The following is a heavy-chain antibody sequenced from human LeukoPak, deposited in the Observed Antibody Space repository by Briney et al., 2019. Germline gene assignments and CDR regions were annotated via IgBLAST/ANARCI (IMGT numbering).Heavy chain of an antibody. CDR3: ARDPYSGGYGAYYYYYMDV. J-gene: IGHJ6*03. Sequence: GGSLRLSCAASGFTFSSYNMNWVRRTPGKGLEWVSSITSSSSYMFYADSVRGRFTISRDNAESSLYLQMNSLRDEDTAVYYCARDPYSGGYGAYYYYYMDVWGKGTTVTVSS. CDR2: ITSSSSYM. CDR1: GFTFSSYN. D-gene: IGHD6-19*01. V-gene: IGHV3-21*01.